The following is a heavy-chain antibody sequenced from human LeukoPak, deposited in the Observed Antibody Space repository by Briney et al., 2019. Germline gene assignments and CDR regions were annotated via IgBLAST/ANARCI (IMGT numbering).Heavy chain of an antibody. J-gene: IGHJ4*02. V-gene: IGHV4-59*01. CDR1: GGSISSYY. D-gene: IGHD2-15*01. CDR3: ARGRYCSGGSCAGPFDY. CDR2: IYYSGST. Sequence: SETLSLTCTVSGGSISSYYWSWIRQPPGKGLEWIGYIYYSGSTNYNPSLKSRVTISVDTSKNQFSLKLSSVTAADTAVYYCARGRYCSGGSCAGPFDYWGQGTLVTVSS.